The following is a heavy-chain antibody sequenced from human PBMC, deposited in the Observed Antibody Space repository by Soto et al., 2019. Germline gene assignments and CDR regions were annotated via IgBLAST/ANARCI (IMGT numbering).Heavy chain of an antibody. V-gene: IGHV1-18*01. Sequence: ASVKGSCKASGYTFTSYGISWVRQAPGQGREGMGWSSAYNGNTNYAQKLQGRVTMTTDTSTSTAYMELRSLRSDDTAVYDCARSSCSIAVAGPYFHYWGQGTLVT. CDR1: GYTFTSYG. CDR2: SSAYNGNT. CDR3: ARSSCSIAVAGPYFHY. D-gene: IGHD6-19*01. J-gene: IGHJ1*01.